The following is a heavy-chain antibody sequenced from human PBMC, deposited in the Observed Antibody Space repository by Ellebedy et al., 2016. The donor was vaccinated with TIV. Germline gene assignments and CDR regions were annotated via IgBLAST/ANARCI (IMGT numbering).Heavy chain of an antibody. V-gene: IGHV1-69*13. J-gene: IGHJ4*02. CDR1: GGTFSSYA. D-gene: IGHD4-23*01. CDR3: ARDLDYGGNI. Sequence: SVKVSXXASGGTFSSYAISWVRQAPGQGLEWMGGIIPIFGTANYAQKFQGRVTITADESTSTAYMELSSLRSEDTAVYYCARDLDYGGNIWGQGTLVTVSS. CDR2: IIPIFGTA.